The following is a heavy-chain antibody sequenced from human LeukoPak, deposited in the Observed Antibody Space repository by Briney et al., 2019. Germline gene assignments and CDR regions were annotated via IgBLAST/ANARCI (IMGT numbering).Heavy chain of an antibody. J-gene: IGHJ4*02. CDR2: TSAYNGNT. Sequence: GASVKVSCKASGYTFTSYGISWVRQAPGQGLEWMGWTSAYNGNTNYAQKLQGRVTMTTDTSTSTEYMELRRLRSDDPAVYYCARASIYYDSSGYYYDNFDYWGQGTLVTVSS. V-gene: IGHV1-18*01. CDR1: GYTFTSYG. D-gene: IGHD3-22*01. CDR3: ARASIYYDSSGYYYDNFDY.